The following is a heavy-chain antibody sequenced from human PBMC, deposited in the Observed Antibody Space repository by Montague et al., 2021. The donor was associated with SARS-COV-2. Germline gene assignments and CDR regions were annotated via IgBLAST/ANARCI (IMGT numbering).Heavy chain of an antibody. V-gene: IGHV3-48*03. J-gene: IGHJ4*02. CDR1: GFTFSSVE. Sequence: SLRLSWAASGFTFSSVEMSWVRQAPGKGLEWISYISTSGGIMYYADSVKGRFTISRGNAKNSLYLQMNSLRAEDTAVYYCARNSVWFYWGQGTLVTVSS. CDR2: ISTSGGIM. CDR3: ARNSVWFY. D-gene: IGHD2-21*01.